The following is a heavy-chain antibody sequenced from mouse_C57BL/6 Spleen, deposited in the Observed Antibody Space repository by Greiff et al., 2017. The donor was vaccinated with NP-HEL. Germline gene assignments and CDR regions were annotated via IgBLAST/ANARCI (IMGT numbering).Heavy chain of an antibody. J-gene: IGHJ1*03. V-gene: IGHV14-2*01. D-gene: IGHD1-1*01. CDR3: ARNYGHWYCDV. CDR2: IDPEDGET. CDR1: GFNIKDYY. Sequence: VQLQQSGAELVKPGASVKLSCTASGFNIKDYYMPWVKQRTEQGLEWIGRIDPEDGETKYAPKFKGKATITADTSSNTAYLQLSSLTSEDTAVYYCARNYGHWYCDVWGTGTTVTVSS.